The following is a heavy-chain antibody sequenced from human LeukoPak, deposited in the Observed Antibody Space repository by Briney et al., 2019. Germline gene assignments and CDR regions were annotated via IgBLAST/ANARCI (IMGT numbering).Heavy chain of an antibody. CDR2: IFYTGNT. J-gene: IGHJ4*02. CDR1: GGSISSSSYY. Sequence: SETLSLTCSVSGGSISSSSYYWAWIRQTPGTGLEWIGSIFYTGNTYYNPSFESRVTISIDTSKNQFSLKLTSVTAADTAVYYCARGAGPFDYWGQGTLVTVSS. V-gene: IGHV4-39*01. CDR3: ARGAGPFDY.